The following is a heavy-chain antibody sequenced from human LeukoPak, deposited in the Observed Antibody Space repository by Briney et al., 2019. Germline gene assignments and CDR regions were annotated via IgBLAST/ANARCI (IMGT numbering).Heavy chain of an antibody. V-gene: IGHV3-74*01. Sequence: GRCVRPSCVASGFSFSSDCMDWVSHHPGKWLVWVLRINSDGTSATSADSVRGRFTISRDNSKNTLFLEMNSLRAEDTALYYCAKGYYGGSATHFDSWGQGILVTVSS. CDR2: INSDGTSA. CDR3: AKGYYGGSATHFDS. CDR1: GFSFSSDC. J-gene: IGHJ4*02. D-gene: IGHD4-23*01.